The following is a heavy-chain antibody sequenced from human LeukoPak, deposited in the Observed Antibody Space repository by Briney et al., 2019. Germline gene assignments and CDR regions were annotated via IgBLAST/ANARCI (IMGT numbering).Heavy chain of an antibody. D-gene: IGHD1-26*01. J-gene: IGHJ4*02. CDR3: ARGLNSGSYGN. CDR2: IYTSGST. CDR1: GGSISSGSYY. Sequence: SQTLSLTRTVSGGSISSGSYYWSWIRQPAGKGLEWIGRIYTSGSTNYNPSLKSRVTISVDTSKNQFSLKLSSVTAADTAVYYCARGLNSGSYGNWGQGTLVTVSS. V-gene: IGHV4-61*02.